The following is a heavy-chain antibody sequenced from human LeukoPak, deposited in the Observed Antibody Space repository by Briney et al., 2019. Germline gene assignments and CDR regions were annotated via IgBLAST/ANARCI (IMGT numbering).Heavy chain of an antibody. CDR2: TNPNTGDT. V-gene: IGHV1-2*02. J-gene: IGHJ4*02. CDR1: GYPFTDYY. CDR3: ATLVRGSNSYYPY. D-gene: IGHD3-10*01. Sequence: ASVRVSCKASGYPFTDYYMHWIRQARGQGLACMGWTNPNTGDTNYPQKFQGRVTMTTDTSISTAYMDLSRLSSDDTAVYYCATLVRGSNSYYPYWGQGTLVTVSS.